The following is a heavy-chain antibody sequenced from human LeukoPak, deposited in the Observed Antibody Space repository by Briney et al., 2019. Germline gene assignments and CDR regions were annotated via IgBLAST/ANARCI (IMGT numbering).Heavy chain of an antibody. D-gene: IGHD4-17*01. CDR3: ARVPRYGDYGPFVDY. CDR1: GGSFSGYY. V-gene: IGHV4-34*01. J-gene: IGHJ4*02. Sequence: SETLSLTCAVYGGSFSGYYWSWIRQPPGKGLEWIGEINHSGSTNYNPSLKSRVTISVDTSKNQFSLKLSSVTAADTAVYYCARVPRYGDYGPFVDYWGQGNLVTVSS. CDR2: INHSGST.